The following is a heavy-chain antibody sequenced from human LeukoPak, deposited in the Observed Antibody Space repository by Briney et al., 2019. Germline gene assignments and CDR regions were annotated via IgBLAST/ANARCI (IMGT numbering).Heavy chain of an antibody. CDR3: ARDHVYYGSGISDY. Sequence: TGGSLRLSCAASGFTFSSYWMSWVRQAPGKGLEWVANIKQDGSEKYYVDSVKGRFTISRDNAKNSLYLQMNSLRAEDTAVYYCARDHVYYGSGISDYWGQGTLVTVSS. CDR1: GFTFSSYW. CDR2: IKQDGSEK. D-gene: IGHD3-10*01. J-gene: IGHJ4*02. V-gene: IGHV3-7*01.